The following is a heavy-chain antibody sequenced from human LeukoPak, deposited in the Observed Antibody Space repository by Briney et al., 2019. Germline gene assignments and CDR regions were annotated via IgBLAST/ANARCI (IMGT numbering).Heavy chain of an antibody. V-gene: IGHV3-7*01. D-gene: IGHD3-22*01. CDR2: IKKDGSEK. Sequence: GGSLRLSCAASGFTFSSYWMSWVRQAPGKGLEWVANIKKDGSEKYYVDSVKGRFTISRDNANNSLYLQMNSLRAEDTAVYYCARDLYRIVVVPHYFDYWGQETLVTVSS. J-gene: IGHJ4*02. CDR1: GFTFSSYW. CDR3: ARDLYRIVVVPHYFDY.